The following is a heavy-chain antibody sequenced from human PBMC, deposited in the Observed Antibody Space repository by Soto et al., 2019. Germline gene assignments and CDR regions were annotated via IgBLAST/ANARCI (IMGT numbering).Heavy chain of an antibody. Sequence: QVQLVQSGAEVKKPGSSVKVSCKASGGTFSSYAISWVRQAPGQGLEWMGGSIPIFGTANYAQKFQGRVTITADESTSTAYMELSSLRSEDTAVYYCARDNPGYDSSGYYLLSCGQGTLVTVSA. CDR2: SIPIFGTA. J-gene: IGHJ5*02. V-gene: IGHV1-69*01. CDR1: GGTFSSYA. CDR3: ARDNPGYDSSGYYLLS. D-gene: IGHD3-22*01.